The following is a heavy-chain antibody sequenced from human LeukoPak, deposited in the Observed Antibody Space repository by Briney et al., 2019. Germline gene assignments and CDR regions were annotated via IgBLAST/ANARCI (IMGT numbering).Heavy chain of an antibody. CDR1: GYTITTYD. V-gene: IGHV1-8*03. CDR3: AKPGGRVWNYFYS. CDR2: MNPNSGKT. Sequence: GASVKASCQASGYTITTYDINWVRQATGQGLESMGWMNPNSGKTCYVQKFHGRVTFTRDTSKGTAYMELSSLRPEDTALYHFAKPGGRVWNYFYSWGQGTLVTVSS. D-gene: IGHD1-1*01. J-gene: IGHJ4*02.